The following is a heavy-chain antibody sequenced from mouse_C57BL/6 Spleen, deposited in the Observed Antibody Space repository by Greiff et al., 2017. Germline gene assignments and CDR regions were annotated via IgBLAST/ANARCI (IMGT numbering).Heavy chain of an antibody. CDR2: IYPGDGDT. D-gene: IGHD2-5*01. CDR1: GYAFSSSW. CDR3: ARRYSNPYYAMDY. Sequence: QVQLKESGPELVKPGASVKISCKASGYAFSSSWMNWVKQRPGKGLEWIGRIYPGDGDTNYNGKFKGKATLTADKSSSTAYMQLSSLTSEDSAVYFCARRYSNPYYAMDYWGQGTSVTVSS. V-gene: IGHV1-82*01. J-gene: IGHJ4*01.